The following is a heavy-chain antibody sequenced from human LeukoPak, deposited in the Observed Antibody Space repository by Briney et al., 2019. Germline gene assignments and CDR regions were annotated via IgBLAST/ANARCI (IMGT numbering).Heavy chain of an antibody. V-gene: IGHV4-61*02. CDR2: IYTSGST. CDR1: GGSISSGSYY. D-gene: IGHD3-22*01. CDR3: ARDPKYYYDSSGYYSA. J-gene: IGHJ5*02. Sequence: PSQTLSLTCAVSGGSISSGSYYWSWIRRPAGKGLEWIGRIYTSGSTNYNPSLKSRVTISVDTSKNQFSLKLSSVTAADTAVYYCARDPKYYYDSSGYYSAWGQGTLVTVSS.